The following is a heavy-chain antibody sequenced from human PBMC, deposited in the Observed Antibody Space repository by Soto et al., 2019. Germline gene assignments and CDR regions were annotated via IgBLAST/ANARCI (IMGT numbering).Heavy chain of an antibody. CDR3: ARNWNAGSRAYYYYGMDV. CDR2: TYYRSKWYN. J-gene: IGHJ6*02. V-gene: IGHV6-1*01. Sequence: PSQTLSLTCVISGDSVSSNSAAWNWIRQSPSRGLEWLGRTYYRSKWYNDYAVSVKSRITINPDTSKNQFSLQLNSVTPEDTAVYYCARNWNAGSRAYYYYGMDVWGQGTTVTVSS. D-gene: IGHD1-1*01. CDR1: GDSVSSNSAA.